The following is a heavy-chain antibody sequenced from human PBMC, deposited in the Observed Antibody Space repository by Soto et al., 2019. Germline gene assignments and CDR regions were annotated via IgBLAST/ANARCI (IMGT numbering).Heavy chain of an antibody. D-gene: IGHD4-17*01. J-gene: IGHJ3*02. Sequence: QVQLVQSGAEVKKPGSSVKVSCKASGGSFSTYGISWVRQAPGQGLEWMGGFIPVFTTAKYAQKFQGRVSITADESTYTANMELSSLRSEDTAVYFCARDGVDVSRTTVRHGALDIWGQGTVVTVSS. CDR1: GGSFSTYG. CDR2: FIPVFTTA. CDR3: ARDGVDVSRTTVRHGALDI. V-gene: IGHV1-69*01.